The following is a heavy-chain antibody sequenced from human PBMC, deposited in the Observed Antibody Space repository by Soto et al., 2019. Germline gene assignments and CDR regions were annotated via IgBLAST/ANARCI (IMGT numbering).Heavy chain of an antibody. CDR3: ARDGPRDCSGGSCYSRYYYYGMDV. CDR2: IYYSGST. D-gene: IGHD2-15*01. J-gene: IGHJ6*02. V-gene: IGHV4-61*01. CDR1: GGSVSSGSYY. Sequence: PSETLSLTCTVSGGSVSSGSYYWSWIRQPPGKGLEWIGYIYYSGSTNYNPSLKSRVTISVDTSKNQFSLKLSSVTAADTAVYYCARDGPRDCSGGSCYSRYYYYGMDVWGQGTTVTV.